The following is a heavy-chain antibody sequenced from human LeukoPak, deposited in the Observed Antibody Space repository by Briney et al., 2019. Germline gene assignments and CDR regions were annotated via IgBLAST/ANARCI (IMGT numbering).Heavy chain of an antibody. CDR3: ARAYRPDYGDYRFLWAFDI. J-gene: IGHJ3*02. D-gene: IGHD4-17*01. V-gene: IGHV3-30*04. CDR1: GFTFSSYA. CDR2: ISYDGSNK. Sequence: GGSLRLSCAASGFTFSSYAMHWVRQAPGKGLEWVAVISYDGSNKYYADSVKGRFTISRDNSKNTLYPQMNSLRAEDTAVYYCARAYRPDYGDYRFLWAFDIWGQGTMVTVSS.